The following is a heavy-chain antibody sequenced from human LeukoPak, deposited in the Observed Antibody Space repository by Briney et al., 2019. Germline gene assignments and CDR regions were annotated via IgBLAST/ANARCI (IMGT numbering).Heavy chain of an antibody. D-gene: IGHD3-22*01. J-gene: IGHJ4*02. CDR1: GGTFSSSA. V-gene: IGHV1-69*05. CDR3: ARGFHYDSSGYYYFY. Sequence: ASVKVSCKASGGTFSSSAISWVRQAPGQGLEWMGVIIPPFGTANYAQKFQGRLTITTDESTSTAYMELSSLRSEDTAVYYCARGFHYDSSGYYYFYWGQGTLATVSS. CDR2: IIPPFGTA.